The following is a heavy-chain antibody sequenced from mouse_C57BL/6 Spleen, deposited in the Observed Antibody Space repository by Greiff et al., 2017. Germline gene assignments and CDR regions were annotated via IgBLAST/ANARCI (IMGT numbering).Heavy chain of an antibody. Sequence: ESGPGLVKPSQSLSLTCSVTGYSITSGYYWNWIRQFPGNKLEWMGYISYDGSNNYNPSLKNRISITRDTSKNQFFLKLNSVTTEDTATYYCARWLRRDWYFDVWGTGTTVTVSS. D-gene: IGHD2-2*01. V-gene: IGHV3-6*01. CDR3: ARWLRRDWYFDV. CDR2: ISYDGSN. J-gene: IGHJ1*03. CDR1: GYSITSGYY.